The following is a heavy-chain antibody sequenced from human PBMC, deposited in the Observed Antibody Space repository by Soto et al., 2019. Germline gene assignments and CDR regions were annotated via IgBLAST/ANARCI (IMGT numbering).Heavy chain of an antibody. Sequence: PGGSLRLFCAASGFTFSSYAMHWVRQAPGKGLEWVAVISYDGSNKYYADSVKGRFTISRDNSKNTLYLQMNSLRAEDTAVYYCAREIYDFWSGYYTLYYYYGMDVWGQGTTVTVSS. CDR1: GFTFSSYA. CDR2: ISYDGSNK. D-gene: IGHD3-3*01. J-gene: IGHJ6*02. CDR3: AREIYDFWSGYYTLYYYYGMDV. V-gene: IGHV3-30-3*01.